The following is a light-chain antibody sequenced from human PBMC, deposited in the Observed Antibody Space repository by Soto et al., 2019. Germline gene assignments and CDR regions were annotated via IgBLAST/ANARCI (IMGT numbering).Light chain of an antibody. V-gene: IGKV3-11*01. CDR3: QQRSNCPRGT. CDR2: DAS. J-gene: IGKJ2*02. CDR1: QSVSSY. Sequence: EIVLTQSPATLSLSPGERATLSCRASQSVSSYLAWYQHKPGQAPRLLIYDASNRATGIPARFSGSGSGTDFPLTITILGPEDFAVYYCQQRSNCPRGTFCQGTKLEIK.